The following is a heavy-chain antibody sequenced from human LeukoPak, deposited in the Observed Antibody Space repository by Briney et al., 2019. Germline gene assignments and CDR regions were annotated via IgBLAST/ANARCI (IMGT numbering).Heavy chain of an antibody. D-gene: IGHD3-10*01. V-gene: IGHV3-21*01. J-gene: IGHJ4*02. Sequence: GGSLRLSCAASGFSFSRYSVNWVRQAPGKGLEWVSFIGSSSRYIYYADSVKGRFTISRDDAKNSLYLQMNSLRAEDTAVHYCARDVGSGSYSASDYWGQGTLVTVSS. CDR2: IGSSSRYI. CDR1: GFSFSRYS. CDR3: ARDVGSGSYSASDY.